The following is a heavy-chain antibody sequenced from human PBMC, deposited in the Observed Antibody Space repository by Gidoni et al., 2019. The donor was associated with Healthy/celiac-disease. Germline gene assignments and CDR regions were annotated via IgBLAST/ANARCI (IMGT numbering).Heavy chain of an antibody. J-gene: IGHJ4*02. Sequence: EVQLVASGVGLVQPGGSLRLSCAASGFTFSSYDMHWVRQATGKGLEWVSAIGTAGDTYYPGSVKGRFTISRENAKNSLYLQMNSLRAGDTAVYYCARGVLDSSGYYYDYWGQGTLVTVSS. D-gene: IGHD3-22*01. CDR1: GFTFSSYD. CDR3: ARGVLDSSGYYYDY. CDR2: IGTAGDT. V-gene: IGHV3-13*04.